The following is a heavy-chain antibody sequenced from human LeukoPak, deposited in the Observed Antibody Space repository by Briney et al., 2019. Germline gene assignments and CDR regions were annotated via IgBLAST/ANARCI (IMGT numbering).Heavy chain of an antibody. CDR2: ISGSDSTM. Sequence: GGSLRLSCAASGFSFSDYYMSWIRQAPGKGLEWVSYISGSDSTMYYADSVKGRFTISRDNAKNSLYLQMNSLRAEDTAVYYCAKPYNWNYFDYWGQGTLVTVSS. V-gene: IGHV3-11*04. J-gene: IGHJ4*02. CDR1: GFSFSDYY. D-gene: IGHD1-20*01. CDR3: AKPYNWNYFDY.